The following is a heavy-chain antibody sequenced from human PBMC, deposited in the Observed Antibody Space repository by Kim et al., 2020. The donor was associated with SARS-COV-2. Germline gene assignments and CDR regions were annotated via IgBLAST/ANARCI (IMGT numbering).Heavy chain of an antibody. J-gene: IGHJ4*02. V-gene: IGHV3-7*01. CDR3: ARDPYYYGSGSYYRGGFDY. D-gene: IGHD3-10*01. Sequence: GGSLRLSCAASGFTFSSYWMSWVRQAPGKGLEWVANIKQDGSEKYYVDSVKGRFTISRDNAKNSLYLQMNSLRAEDTAVYYCARDPYYYGSGSYYRGGFDYWGQGTLVTVSS. CDR2: IKQDGSEK. CDR1: GFTFSSYW.